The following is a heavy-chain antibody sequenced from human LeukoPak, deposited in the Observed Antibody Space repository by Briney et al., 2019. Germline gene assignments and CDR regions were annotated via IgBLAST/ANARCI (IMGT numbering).Heavy chain of an antibody. CDR2: ISYDGSNK. J-gene: IGHJ4*02. CDR3: AKVKATTVTYDY. D-gene: IGHD4-17*01. V-gene: IGHV3-30*18. CDR1: GFTFSSYG. Sequence: GRSLRLSCAASGFTFSSYGMHWVRQAPGKGLEWVAVISYDGSNKYYADTVKGRFTISRDNSKNTLYLQMNSLRAEDTAVYYCAKVKATTVTYDYWGQGTLVTVSS.